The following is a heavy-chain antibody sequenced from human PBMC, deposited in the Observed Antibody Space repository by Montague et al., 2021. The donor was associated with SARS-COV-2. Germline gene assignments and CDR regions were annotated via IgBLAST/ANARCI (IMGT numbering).Heavy chain of an antibody. D-gene: IGHD6-19*01. CDR1: GGSISSGGYY. J-gene: IGHJ4*02. CDR2: IHYSGST. Sequence: SETLSLTCSVSGGSISSGGYYWDWIRRPRGMGLEWIGIIHYSGSTDYNSSLKRRVTISEDTSRNQSPLKVSSVTAADTAVYYCATTGGPATVAGPFDYWGQGTPVTVSS. V-gene: IGHV4-39*01. CDR3: ATTGGPATVAGPFDY.